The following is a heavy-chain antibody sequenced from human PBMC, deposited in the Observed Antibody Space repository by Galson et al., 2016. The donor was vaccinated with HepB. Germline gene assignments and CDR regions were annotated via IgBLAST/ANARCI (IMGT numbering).Heavy chain of an antibody. J-gene: IGHJ4*02. D-gene: IGHD1-26*01. CDR2: IIPTFRTT. CDR1: GGTFSSYA. V-gene: IGHV1-69*13. CDR3: ARPQREGGNYYSFDY. Sequence: SVKVSCKASGGTFSSYALSWVRQAPGQGLEWMGRIIPTFRTTNYAQKFRGRVSITADESTSTAYMELSSLRSEDTAVYYCARPQREGGNYYSFDYWGQGTLVTVSS.